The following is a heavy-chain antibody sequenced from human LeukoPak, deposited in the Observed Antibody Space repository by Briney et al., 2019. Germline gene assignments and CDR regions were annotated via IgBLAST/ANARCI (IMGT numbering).Heavy chain of an antibody. CDR3: ARDDGVAVFDP. Sequence: SETLSLNCTGSGCSISSYYWSWLRQPPGKGLEWFGYIYYSGSNNYNPSLKSRVTISVDTSKNQFSLKLSSVTAADTAVYYCARDDGVAVFDPWGQGTLVTVSS. CDR2: IYYSGSN. CDR1: GCSISSYY. J-gene: IGHJ5*02. D-gene: IGHD2-8*01. V-gene: IGHV4-59*01.